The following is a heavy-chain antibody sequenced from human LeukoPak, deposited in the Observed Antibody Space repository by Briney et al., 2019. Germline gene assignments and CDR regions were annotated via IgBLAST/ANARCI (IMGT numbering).Heavy chain of an antibody. Sequence: GGSLRLSCAASGFTFSSYAMSWVRQAPGKGLGWVSAISGSGGSTYYADSVKGRFTISRDNSKNTLYLQMNSLRAEDTAVYYCAKTLIFGVVKGGGFDYWGQGTLVTVSS. D-gene: IGHD3-3*01. V-gene: IGHV3-23*01. CDR3: AKTLIFGVVKGGGFDY. CDR2: ISGSGGST. J-gene: IGHJ4*02. CDR1: GFTFSSYA.